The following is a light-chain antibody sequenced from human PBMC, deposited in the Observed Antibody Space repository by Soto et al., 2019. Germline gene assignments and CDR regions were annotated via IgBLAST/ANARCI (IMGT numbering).Light chain of an antibody. Sequence: EIVMTQSPATLSVSPGKSATLSCRASQRISSNLAWYQQKPGQAPRLLIYGASTRATGVPARFSGSGSGTEFTLTISSLQSEDSALYYCQQYKNWLALTFGGGTKVEIK. CDR2: GAS. V-gene: IGKV3-15*01. J-gene: IGKJ4*01. CDR1: QRISSN. CDR3: QQYKNWLALT.